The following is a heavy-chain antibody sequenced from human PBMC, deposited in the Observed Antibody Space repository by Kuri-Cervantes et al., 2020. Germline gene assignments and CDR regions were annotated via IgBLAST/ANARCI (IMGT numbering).Heavy chain of an antibody. CDR3: AREVVPDNWFDP. V-gene: IGHV3-30-3*01. Sequence: GGSRRPSFAASGFTFSSYAMHWVRQAPGKGLEWVAVISYDGSNKYYADSVKGRFTISRDNSKNTLYLQMNSLRAEDTAVYYCAREVVPDNWFDPWGQGTLVTVSS. J-gene: IGHJ5*02. CDR1: GFTFSSYA. CDR2: ISYDGSNK. D-gene: IGHD2-2*01.